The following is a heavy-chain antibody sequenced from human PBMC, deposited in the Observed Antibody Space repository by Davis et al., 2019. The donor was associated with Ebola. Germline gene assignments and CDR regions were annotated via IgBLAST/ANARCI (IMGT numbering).Heavy chain of an antibody. Sequence: ASVKVSCKASGYSFTDDGISWVRQAPGQGLEWMGWISTYNGNTNYAQKVQGRITMTTDTSTSTAYMELRSLRSDDTARYYCARDRGYSSGWYSDYWGQGTLVTVSS. D-gene: IGHD6-19*01. CDR2: ISTYNGNT. CDR1: GYSFTDDG. CDR3: ARDRGYSSGWYSDY. J-gene: IGHJ4*02. V-gene: IGHV1-18*01.